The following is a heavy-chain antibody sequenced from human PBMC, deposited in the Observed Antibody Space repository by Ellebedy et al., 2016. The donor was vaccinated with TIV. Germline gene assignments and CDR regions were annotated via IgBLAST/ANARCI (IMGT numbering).Heavy chain of an antibody. V-gene: IGHV3-7*03. D-gene: IGHD4-23*01. CDR1: GFTFSRYW. Sequence: GGSLRLSCAASGFTFSRYWMSWVRQAPGKGLEWVANIKEDGSEQYYVDSVKGRFTISRDNAKNSLYLQMNSLRAEDTAVYYCARESYGRRYFDLWGRGTLVTVSS. J-gene: IGHJ2*01. CDR2: IKEDGSEQ. CDR3: ARESYGRRYFDL.